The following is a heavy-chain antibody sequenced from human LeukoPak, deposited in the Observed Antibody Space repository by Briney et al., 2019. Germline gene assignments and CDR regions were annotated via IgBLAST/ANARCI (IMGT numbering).Heavy chain of an antibody. CDR3: ARDYDSSGYYYDNWFDP. CDR2: IYYSGST. CDR1: GGSISSYY. Sequence: SETLSLTCTVSGGSISSYYWSWIRQPPGKGLEWIGYIYYSGSTNYNPSLKSRVTISVDTSENQFSLKLSSVTAADTAVYYCARDYDSSGYYYDNWFDPWGQGTLVTVSS. D-gene: IGHD3-22*01. V-gene: IGHV4-59*01. J-gene: IGHJ5*02.